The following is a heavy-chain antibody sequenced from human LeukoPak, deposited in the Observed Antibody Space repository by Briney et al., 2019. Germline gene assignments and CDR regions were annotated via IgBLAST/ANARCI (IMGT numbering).Heavy chain of an antibody. V-gene: IGHV3-21*01. D-gene: IGHD6-13*01. Sequence: GGSLRLSCAASGFTFSSYSMNWVRQAPGKGLEWASSISSSSSYIYYADSVKGRFTISRDNAKNSLYLQMNSLRAEDTAVYYCARVYGSSWYFDYWGQGTLVTVSS. CDR2: ISSSSSYI. J-gene: IGHJ4*02. CDR1: GFTFSSYS. CDR3: ARVYGSSWYFDY.